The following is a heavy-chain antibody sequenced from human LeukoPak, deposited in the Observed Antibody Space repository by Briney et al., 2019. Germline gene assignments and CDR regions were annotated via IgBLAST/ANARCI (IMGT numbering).Heavy chain of an antibody. CDR2: INSDGSST. D-gene: IGHD3-22*01. CDR3: ARDHYYDSSGYYLSYMDV. J-gene: IGHJ6*03. Sequence: GGSLRLSCAASGFTFSSYWMHWVRQAPGKGLVWVSRINSDGSSTSYADSVKGRFTTSRDNAKNTLYLQMNSLRAEDTAVYYCARDHYYDSSGYYLSYMDVWGKGTTVTVSS. CDR1: GFTFSSYW. V-gene: IGHV3-74*01.